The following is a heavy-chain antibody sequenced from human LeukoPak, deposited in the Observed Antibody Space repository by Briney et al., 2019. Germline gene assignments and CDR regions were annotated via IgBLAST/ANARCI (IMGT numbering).Heavy chain of an antibody. V-gene: IGHV1-2*02. Sequence: ASVKVSCKASGYTFTGYYMHWVRQAPGQGLEWMGWINPNSGGTNYAQKFQGRVTMTRDTSTSTVYMELSSLRSEDTAVYYCARESSVVAATGTFDYWGQGTLVTVSS. CDR2: INPNSGGT. CDR3: ARESSVVAATGTFDY. D-gene: IGHD2-15*01. J-gene: IGHJ4*02. CDR1: GYTFTGYY.